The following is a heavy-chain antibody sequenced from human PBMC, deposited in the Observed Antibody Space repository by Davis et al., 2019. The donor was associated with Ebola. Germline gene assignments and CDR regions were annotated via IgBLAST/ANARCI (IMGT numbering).Heavy chain of an antibody. D-gene: IGHD3-3*01. CDR1: GFTFSSYG. CDR2: ISYDGSNK. J-gene: IGHJ4*02. CDR3: AQGDFLRI. V-gene: IGHV3-30*18. Sequence: PGGSLRLSCAASGFTFSSYGMHWVRQAPGKGLEWVAVISYDGSNKYYADSVKGRFTISRDNSKNTLYLQMNSLRAEDTAVYYCAQGDFLRIWGQGTLVTVSS.